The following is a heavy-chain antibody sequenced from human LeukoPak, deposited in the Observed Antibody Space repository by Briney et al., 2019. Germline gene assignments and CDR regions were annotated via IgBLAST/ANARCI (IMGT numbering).Heavy chain of an antibody. V-gene: IGHV4-59*01. Sequence: SETLSLTCTVSGGSISSYYWSWIRQPPGKGLEWIGYIYYSGSTNYNPSLKSRVTISVDTSKNQFSLKLSSVTAADTAVYYCARRLPPGAVDIWGQGTMVTVSS. J-gene: IGHJ3*02. CDR1: GGSISSYY. CDR3: ARRLPPGAVDI. D-gene: IGHD2-21*02. CDR2: IYYSGST.